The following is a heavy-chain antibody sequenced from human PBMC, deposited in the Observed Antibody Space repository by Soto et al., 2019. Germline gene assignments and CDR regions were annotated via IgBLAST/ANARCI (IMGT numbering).Heavy chain of an antibody. J-gene: IGHJ6*02. CDR3: ARARYCSSTSCPRGYYYGMDV. CDR1: GGSISSYY. V-gene: IGHV4-59*01. D-gene: IGHD2-2*01. Sequence: TLSLTCTVSGGSISSYYWSWIRQPPGKGLEWIGYIYYSESTNYNPSLKSRVTISVDTSKNQFSLKLSSVTAADTAVYYCARARYCSSTSCPRGYYYGMDVWGQGTTVTVSS. CDR2: IYYSEST.